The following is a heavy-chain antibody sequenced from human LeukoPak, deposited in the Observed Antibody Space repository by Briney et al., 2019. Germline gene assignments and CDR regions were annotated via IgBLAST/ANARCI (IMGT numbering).Heavy chain of an antibody. J-gene: IGHJ3*02. D-gene: IGHD2/OR15-2a*01. V-gene: IGHV4-30-2*01. CDR3: ARAKGISAFDI. CDR1: GGSISSGGYY. CDR2: IYRSGST. Sequence: PSETLSLTCTVSGGSISSGGYYWSWIRQPPGKGLEWIGYIYRSGSTYYNPSLKSRVTISVDRSKNQFSLKLSSVTAADTAVYYCARAKGISAFDIWGQGTMVTVSS.